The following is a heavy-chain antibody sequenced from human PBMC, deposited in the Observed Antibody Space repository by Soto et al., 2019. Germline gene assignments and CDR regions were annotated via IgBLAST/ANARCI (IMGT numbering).Heavy chain of an antibody. Sequence: SETLSLTCAVSGGSIDSGAYSLSWIRQPPGKGLEWIGYVTHTGTAYSIPSLNGRLTLSVDSSQTQFSLKLTSVTAADSAVYYCARIHWTQSSLDYWGRGILVTVSS. CDR3: ARIHWTQSSLDY. V-gene: IGHV4-30-2*01. D-gene: IGHD6-19*01. CDR2: VTHTGTA. CDR1: GGSIDSGAYS. J-gene: IGHJ4*02.